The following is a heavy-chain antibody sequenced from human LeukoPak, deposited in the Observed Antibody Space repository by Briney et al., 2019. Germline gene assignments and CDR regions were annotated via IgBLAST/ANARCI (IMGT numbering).Heavy chain of an antibody. Sequence: GGSLRLSCAVSGFTFRSYAMSWVRQAPGKGLEWVSAISGSGGSTYYADSVKGRFTIPRDNSKNTLYLQMNSLRAEDTAVYYCAKDDVVVTANNWFDPWGQGTLVTVSS. J-gene: IGHJ5*02. D-gene: IGHD2-21*02. V-gene: IGHV3-23*01. CDR2: ISGSGGST. CDR1: GFTFRSYA. CDR3: AKDDVVVTANNWFDP.